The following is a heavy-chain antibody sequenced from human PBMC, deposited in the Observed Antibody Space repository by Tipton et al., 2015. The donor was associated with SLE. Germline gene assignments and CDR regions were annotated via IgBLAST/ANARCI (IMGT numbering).Heavy chain of an antibody. CDR2: IYYTGTTT. Sequence: TLSLTCTVSGGSVSSSSKYWAWIRQPPGKGLEWIGSIYYTGTTTYYNSFLKSRVTMSVDTSKNQFSLRLTSVIAADTAVYYCATTPITLVQGVVPNWFDPWGQGSLVTVSS. CDR3: ATTPITLVQGVVPNWFDP. V-gene: IGHV4-39*07. J-gene: IGHJ5*02. CDR1: GGSVSSSSKY. D-gene: IGHD3-10*01.